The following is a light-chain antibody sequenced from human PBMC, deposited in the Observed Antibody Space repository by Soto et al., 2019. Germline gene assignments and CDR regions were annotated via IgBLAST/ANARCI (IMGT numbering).Light chain of an antibody. J-gene: IGKJ1*01. Sequence: DIQMTQSPYTLSASIGDRVTITCRASHYVSSSLAWYQQKPGKAPKLLIYKTSSLESGVPSRFSGSASGTEFTLSISSLQPDDFATYWCQQYNTYPWTFGQGTKVDI. CDR2: KTS. CDR3: QQYNTYPWT. CDR1: HYVSSS. V-gene: IGKV1-5*03.